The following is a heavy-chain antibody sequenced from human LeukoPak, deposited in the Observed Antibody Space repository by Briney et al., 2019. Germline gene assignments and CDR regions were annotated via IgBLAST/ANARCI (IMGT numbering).Heavy chain of an antibody. V-gene: IGHV1-24*01. CDR2: FDPEDGET. J-gene: IGHJ5*02. CDR3: ATDGYRHQLLNWFDP. D-gene: IGHD2-2*01. Sequence: ASVKVSCKVSGYTLTELSMHWVRQAPGKGLEWMGGFDPEDGETIYAQKFQGRVTMTEDTSTDTAYMELSSLRSEDTAAYYCATDGYRHQLLNWFDPWGQGTLVTVSS. CDR1: GYTLTELS.